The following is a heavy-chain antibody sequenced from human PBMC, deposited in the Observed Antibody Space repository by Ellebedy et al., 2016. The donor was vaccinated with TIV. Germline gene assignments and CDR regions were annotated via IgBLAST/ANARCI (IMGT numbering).Heavy chain of an antibody. J-gene: IGHJ4*02. CDR2: INPNSDDT. V-gene: IGHV1-2*02. D-gene: IGHD5/OR15-5a*01. CDR3: TRDLTNIVSGDY. CDR1: GYTFTDYY. Sequence: AASVKVSCKTSGYTFTDYYIHWVRQAPGQGLEWMAWINPNSDDTDYAQKFQGRVTVTRDTSTSTAFLELSRLRSDDTAVYYCTRDLTNIVSGDYWGQGTLVTVSS.